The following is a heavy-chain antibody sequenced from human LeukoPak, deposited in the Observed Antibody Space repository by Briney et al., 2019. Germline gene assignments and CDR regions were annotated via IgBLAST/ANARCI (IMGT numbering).Heavy chain of an antibody. CDR1: GFTFSSYA. Sequence: PGGSLRLSCAASGFTFSSYAMSWVRQAPGKGLEWVSAISGSGGSTYYADSVKGRFTISRDNSKNTLYLQMNSLRAEDTAVYYCAKGEYYDYVWGSYRYTPAFDYWGQGTLVTVSS. D-gene: IGHD3-16*02. CDR3: AKGEYYDYVWGSYRYTPAFDY. J-gene: IGHJ4*02. CDR2: ISGSGGST. V-gene: IGHV3-23*01.